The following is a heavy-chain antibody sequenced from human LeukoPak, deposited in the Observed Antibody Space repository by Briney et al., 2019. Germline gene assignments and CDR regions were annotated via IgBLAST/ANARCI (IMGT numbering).Heavy chain of an antibody. D-gene: IGHD2-21*02. CDR2: INPTGGST. V-gene: IGHV1-46*01. CDR1: GYIFTNYY. CDR3: ARDHYHKIHSVMVTAPDY. Sequence: ASVKVSRKASGYIFTNYYIHWMRQAPGEGLEWMGIINPTGGSTSYAQKFQGRVTMTRDTSTSTVYMELRSLRSEDTAVYYCARDHYHKIHSVMVTAPDYWGQGTLVIVSS. J-gene: IGHJ4*02.